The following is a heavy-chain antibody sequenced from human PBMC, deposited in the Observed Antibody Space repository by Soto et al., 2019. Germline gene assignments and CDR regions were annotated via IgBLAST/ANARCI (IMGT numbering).Heavy chain of an antibody. J-gene: IGHJ4*02. V-gene: IGHV3-48*02. Sequence: WWSLRLSCSASVFTFSSYSMNWCRQAPGKGLEWVSYISSSSSTIYYADSVKGRFTISRDNAKNSLYLQMNSLRDEDTAVYYCARDPTPYDFWSGYSPEGGWGQGTLVTVSS. CDR3: ARDPTPYDFWSGYSPEGG. D-gene: IGHD3-3*01. CDR1: VFTFSSYS. CDR2: ISSSSSTI.